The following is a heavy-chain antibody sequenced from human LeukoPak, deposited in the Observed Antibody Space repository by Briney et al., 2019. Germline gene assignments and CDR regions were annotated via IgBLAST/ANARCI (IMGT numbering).Heavy chain of an antibody. CDR2: ISAYNGNT. CDR1: GYTFTSYG. D-gene: IGHD3-22*01. V-gene: IGHV1-18*01. J-gene: IGHJ3*02. CDR3: ATRSSGYYEDALDI. Sequence: GASVKVSCKASGYTFTSYGISWVRQAPGQGLEWMGWISAYNGNTNYAQKLQGRVTMTTDTSTSTAYMELRSLRSDDTAVYYCATRSSGYYEDALDIWGQGTMVTVSS.